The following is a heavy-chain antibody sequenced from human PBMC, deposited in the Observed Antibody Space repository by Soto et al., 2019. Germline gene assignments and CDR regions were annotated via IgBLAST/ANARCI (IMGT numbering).Heavy chain of an antibody. CDR1: GFTFSSYW. CDR3: ARDFSYDILTALDY. D-gene: IGHD3-9*01. Sequence: LGGSLRLSCAASGFTFSSYWMSWVRQAPGKGLEWVANIKQDGSEKYYVDSVKGRFTISRDNAKNSLYLQMNSLRAEDTAVYYCARDFSYDILTALDYWGQGTLVTVSS. CDR2: IKQDGSEK. J-gene: IGHJ4*02. V-gene: IGHV3-7*03.